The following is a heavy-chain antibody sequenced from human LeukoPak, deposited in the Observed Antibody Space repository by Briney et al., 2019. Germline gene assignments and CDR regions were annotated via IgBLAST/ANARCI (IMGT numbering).Heavy chain of an antibody. CDR3: ARIQVRGSLDY. D-gene: IGHD1-26*01. V-gene: IGHV1-69*13. CDR1: GYTFTGYY. CDR2: IIPIFGTA. J-gene: IGHJ4*02. Sequence: ASVKVSCKASGYTFTGYYMHWVRQAPGQGLEWMGGIIPIFGTANYAQKFQGRVTITADESTSTAYMELSSLRSEDTAVYYCARIQVRGSLDYWGQGTLVTVSS.